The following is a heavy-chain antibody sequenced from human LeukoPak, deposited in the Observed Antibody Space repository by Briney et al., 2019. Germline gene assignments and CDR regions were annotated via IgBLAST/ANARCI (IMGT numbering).Heavy chain of an antibody. CDR2: IYYSGST. CDR1: GGSFSGYY. J-gene: IGHJ5*02. CDR3: AREGDSSSVGWFDP. V-gene: IGHV4-59*12. Sequence: SETLSLTCAVYGGSFSGYYWSWVRQPPGKGLEWIGYIYYSGSTNYNPALTSRGTLSVETTKEQFSLKLSSVTAADTAVYYCAREGDSSSVGWFDPWGQGTLVTVSS. D-gene: IGHD6-13*01.